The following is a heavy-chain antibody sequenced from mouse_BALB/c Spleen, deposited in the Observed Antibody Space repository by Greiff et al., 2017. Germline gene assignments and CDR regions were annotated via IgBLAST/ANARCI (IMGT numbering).Heavy chain of an antibody. CDR1: GYTFTDYW. CDR2: IDTSDSYT. J-gene: IGHJ4*01. V-gene: IGHV1-69*01. CDR3: ARTDVYYAMDY. Sequence: QVQLQQPGAELVMPGASVKMSCKASGYTFTDYWMHWVKQRPGQGLEWIGAIDTSDSYTSYNQKFKGKATLTVDESSSTAYMQLSSLTSEDTAVYYCARTDVYYAMDYWGQGTSVTVSS.